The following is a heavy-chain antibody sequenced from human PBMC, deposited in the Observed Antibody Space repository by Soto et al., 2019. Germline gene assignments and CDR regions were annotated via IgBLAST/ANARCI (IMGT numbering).Heavy chain of an antibody. CDR3: ARAPGFTMIVVQFDI. V-gene: IGHV3-30-3*01. CDR2: ISYDGSNK. D-gene: IGHD3-22*01. CDR1: GFTFSSYA. J-gene: IGHJ3*02. Sequence: QVQLVESGGGVVQPGRSLRLSCAASGFTFSSYAMHWVRQAPGKGLEWVAVISYDGSNKYYADSVKGRFTISRDNSKITLYLQMNSLRAEDTAVYYCARAPGFTMIVVQFDIWGQGTMVTVSS.